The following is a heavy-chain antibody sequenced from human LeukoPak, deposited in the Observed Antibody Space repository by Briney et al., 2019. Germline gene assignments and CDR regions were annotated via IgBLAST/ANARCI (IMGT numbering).Heavy chain of an antibody. Sequence: GGSLRLSCAVSGFTFSTYAMNWVRQAPGKGLGWVSSISGSGDSTYYADSVKGRFSISRDNSKHTLYLQMNSLRAEDTAVYYCAKSPDVAGTGRFDYWGQGTLVTVSS. CDR3: AKSPDVAGTGRFDY. J-gene: IGHJ4*02. CDR2: ISGSGDST. CDR1: GFTFSTYA. V-gene: IGHV3-23*01. D-gene: IGHD6-19*01.